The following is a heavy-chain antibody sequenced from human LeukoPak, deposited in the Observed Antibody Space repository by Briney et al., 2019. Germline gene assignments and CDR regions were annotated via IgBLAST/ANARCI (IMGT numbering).Heavy chain of an antibody. Sequence: GGSLRLSCAASGFTFSSYGMHWVRQAPGKGLEWVAVISYDGSNKYYADSVKGRFTISRDNSKNTLYLQMNSLRAEDTAVYYCALHYYDSSGLSDYWGQGTLVTVSS. V-gene: IGHV3-30*03. J-gene: IGHJ4*02. CDR1: GFTFSSYG. CDR3: ALHYYDSSGLSDY. D-gene: IGHD3-22*01. CDR2: ISYDGSNK.